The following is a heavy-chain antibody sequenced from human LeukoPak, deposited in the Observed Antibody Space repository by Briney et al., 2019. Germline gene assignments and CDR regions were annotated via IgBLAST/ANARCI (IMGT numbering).Heavy chain of an antibody. CDR2: IYYSGST. CDR1: GGSISSYY. D-gene: IGHD6-19*01. J-gene: IGHJ4*02. V-gene: IGHV4-59*01. CDR3: ARVAVAAGAPDY. Sequence: SETLSLTCTVSGGSISSYYWSWIRQPPGKGLEWIGYIYYSGSTNYNPSLKSRVTISVDTSKNQFSLKLSSVTAADTAVYYCARVAVAAGAPDYWGQGTLVTVSS.